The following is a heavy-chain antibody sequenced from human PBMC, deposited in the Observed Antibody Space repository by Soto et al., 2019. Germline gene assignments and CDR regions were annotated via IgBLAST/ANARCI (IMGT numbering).Heavy chain of an antibody. D-gene: IGHD4-17*01. CDR3: ARSGLREEYYFDS. V-gene: IGHV4-59*01. CDR1: GSSISRYY. CDR2: IYYSGST. J-gene: IGHJ4*02. Sequence: SETLSLTCTVSGSSISRYYSYWIRPSPGKGLEWIGYIYYSGSTKYNPSLKSRVTISIDTSKTHFSLDLNSVTAADTAVYYCARSGLREEYYFDSWGQGTLVTVSS.